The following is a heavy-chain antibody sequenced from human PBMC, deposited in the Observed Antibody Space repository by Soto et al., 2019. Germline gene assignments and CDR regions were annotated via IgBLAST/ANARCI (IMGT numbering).Heavy chain of an antibody. Sequence: QVQLVQSGAEVKKPGSSVKVSCKTSGGTFSSYSITWVRQAPGHGLEWMGVIIPVFGTKNFARSFRGRVSLTADESTNTVYMELTNLRSDDTGVYFCARGGVLKPFDPWGQGSLVTVSS. D-gene: IGHD3-16*01. CDR3: ARGGVLKPFDP. CDR1: GGTFSSYS. J-gene: IGHJ5*02. V-gene: IGHV1-69*12. CDR2: IIPVFGTK.